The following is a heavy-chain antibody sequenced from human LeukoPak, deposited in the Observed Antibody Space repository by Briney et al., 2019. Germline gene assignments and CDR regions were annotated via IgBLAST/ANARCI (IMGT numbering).Heavy chain of an antibody. CDR3: AREGYGYHFDY. V-gene: IGHV3-7*01. CDR2: IRYDGGAL. D-gene: IGHD5-24*01. Sequence: GGSLRLSCAASGFSLSGFWMSWVRQAPGKGPEWVANIRYDGGALSHVDSVKGRFTTSRDNAKNSLYLQMNSLRAEDTAVYYCAREGYGYHFDYWGQGTLVTVSS. CDR1: GFSLSGFW. J-gene: IGHJ4*02.